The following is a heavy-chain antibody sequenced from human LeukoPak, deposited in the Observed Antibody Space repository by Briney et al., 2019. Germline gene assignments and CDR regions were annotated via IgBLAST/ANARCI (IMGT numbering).Heavy chain of an antibody. CDR1: GGSISSDY. V-gene: IGHV4-59*01. D-gene: IGHD4-17*01. CDR3: ARRRPNYGDYDY. CDR2: IYYSGST. J-gene: IGHJ4*02. Sequence: PSETLSLTCTVSGGSISSDYWSWIRQPPGKGLEWIGYIYYSGSTNYNPSLKSRVTISVDTSKNQFSLRLSSVTAADTAVYHCARRRPNYGDYDYWGQGTLVTVSS.